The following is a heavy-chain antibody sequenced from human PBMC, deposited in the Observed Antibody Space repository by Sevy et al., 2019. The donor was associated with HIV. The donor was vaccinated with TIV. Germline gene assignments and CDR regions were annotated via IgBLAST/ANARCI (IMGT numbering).Heavy chain of an antibody. J-gene: IGHJ6*02. Sequence: GGSLRLSCAASGFILSDYYMNWVRQAPGKGLEWVSYISGSGDDTIYYADSVKGRFTISRDNTKNSLYLQMNSLRAEDTAVYYCARDHVKDGDLGDYYYYAMDVWGQGTTVTVSS. D-gene: IGHD4-17*01. CDR1: GFILSDYY. CDR2: ISGSGDDTI. V-gene: IGHV3-11*01. CDR3: ARDHVKDGDLGDYYYYAMDV.